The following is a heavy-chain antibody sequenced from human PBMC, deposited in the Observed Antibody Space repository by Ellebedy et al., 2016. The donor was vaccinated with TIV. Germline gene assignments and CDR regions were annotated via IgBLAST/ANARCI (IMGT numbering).Heavy chain of an antibody. Sequence: PGGSLRPSCTASGLTFSSYWMSWVRQAPGKGLEWVSDISRSGSSIYYAESVKGRFTISRDNSKNTLYLQMNSLRAEDTAIYYWAKDCYGDPGGWFDPWGQGTLVTVSS. J-gene: IGHJ5*02. CDR3: AKDCYGDPGGWFDP. CDR1: GLTFSSYW. V-gene: IGHV3-23*01. CDR2: ISRSGSSI. D-gene: IGHD4-17*01.